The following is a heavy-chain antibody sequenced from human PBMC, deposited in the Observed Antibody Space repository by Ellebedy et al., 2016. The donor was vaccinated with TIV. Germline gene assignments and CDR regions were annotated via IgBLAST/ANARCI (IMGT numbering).Heavy chain of an antibody. CDR2: ISIDSTT. CDR3: ARETFNDVDLKLWGVFDI. D-gene: IGHD3-10*01. J-gene: IGHJ3*02. V-gene: IGHV3-66*01. CDR1: ELNVSSNY. Sequence: GESLKISCAASELNVSSNYMSWVRQSPGKGLEWVSLISIDSTTYYADSVKGRFTISRDNSKNTLYIQMNSLRAEDTAVYYCARETFNDVDLKLWGVFDIWGRGTMVTVSS.